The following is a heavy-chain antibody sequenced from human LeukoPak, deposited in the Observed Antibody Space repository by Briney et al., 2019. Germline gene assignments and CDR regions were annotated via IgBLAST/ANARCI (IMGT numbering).Heavy chain of an antibody. D-gene: IGHD3-9*01. CDR2: IEQDGGEE. J-gene: IGHJ4*02. V-gene: IGHV3-7*03. CDR3: ARGRYVDWLFDY. CDR1: GFDCSRYW. Sequence: PGGSLRLSCAASGFDCSRYWMTWVRQAPGKGLEWVANIEQDGGEEYYVDSVKGRFTISRDNAKNSLYLQMNNLRVEDTAVYYCARGRYVDWLFDYWGQGTLVTVSS.